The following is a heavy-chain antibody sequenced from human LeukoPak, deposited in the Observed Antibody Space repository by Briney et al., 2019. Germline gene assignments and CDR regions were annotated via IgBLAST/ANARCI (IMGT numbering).Heavy chain of an antibody. CDR2: ISSSSSYI. Sequence: GGSLRLSCAASGFTFSSYSMNWVRQAPGKGLEWVSSISSSSSYIYYADSVKGRFTISRDNAKNSLYLQMNSLRAEDTAVYYCARDVRWLQFWWFDPWGQRTLVTVSS. J-gene: IGHJ5*02. CDR1: GFTFSSYS. D-gene: IGHD5-24*01. V-gene: IGHV3-21*01. CDR3: ARDVRWLQFWWFDP.